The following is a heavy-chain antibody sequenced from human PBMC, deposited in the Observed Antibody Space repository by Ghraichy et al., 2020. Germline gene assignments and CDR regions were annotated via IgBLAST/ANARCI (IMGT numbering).Heavy chain of an antibody. V-gene: IGHV1-69*06. D-gene: IGHD1-14*01. CDR1: GGTFSSYA. CDR3: ARDFKPNHYYYYMDV. J-gene: IGHJ6*03. Sequence: SVKVSCKASGGTFSSYAISWVRQAPGQGLEWMGGIIPIFGTANYAQKFQGRVTITADKSTSTAYMELSSLRSEDTAVYYCARDFKPNHYYYYMDVWGKGTTVTVSS. CDR2: IIPIFGTA.